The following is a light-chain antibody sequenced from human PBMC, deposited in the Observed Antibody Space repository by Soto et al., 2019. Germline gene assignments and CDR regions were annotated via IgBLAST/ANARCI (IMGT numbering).Light chain of an antibody. CDR2: EVN. CDR3: SSYITSNNLRV. CDR1: NIDFAGYNF. Sequence: QSALTQPPSASGSPGQSVTISCTGTNIDFAGYNFVSWFQQHPGKAPRLIIYEVNERPSGVPHRFSGSKSGNTASLTISGLQADDEADYYCSSYITSNNLRVFGTGTKLTVL. V-gene: IGLV2-8*01. J-gene: IGLJ1*01.